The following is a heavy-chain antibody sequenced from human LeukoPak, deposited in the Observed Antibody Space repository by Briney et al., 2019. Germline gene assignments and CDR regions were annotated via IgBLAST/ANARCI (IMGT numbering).Heavy chain of an antibody. V-gene: IGHV4-39*01. CDR2: IYYSGST. CDR1: GGSISSSSYY. D-gene: IGHD3-3*01. J-gene: IGHJ4*02. CDR3: ASRITIFGVVKYFDY. Sequence: AETLSLTCTVSGGSISSSSYYWGWIRQPPGKGLEWIGSIYYSGSTYYNPSLKSRVTISVDTSKNQFSLELSSVTAADTAVYYCASRITIFGVVKYFDYWGQGTLVTVSS.